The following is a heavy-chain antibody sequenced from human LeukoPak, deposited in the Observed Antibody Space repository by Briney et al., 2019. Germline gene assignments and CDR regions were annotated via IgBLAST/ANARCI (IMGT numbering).Heavy chain of an antibody. D-gene: IGHD4-17*01. Sequence: GASVKVSCKASGGTFSSYAISWVRQAPGQGLEWMGGIIPIFGTANYAQKFQGRVTITAVESTSTAYMELRSLRSDDTAVYYCARVKDTYGWFDPWGQGTLVTVSS. CDR3: ARVKDTYGWFDP. V-gene: IGHV1-69*01. CDR2: IIPIFGTA. CDR1: GGTFSSYA. J-gene: IGHJ5*02.